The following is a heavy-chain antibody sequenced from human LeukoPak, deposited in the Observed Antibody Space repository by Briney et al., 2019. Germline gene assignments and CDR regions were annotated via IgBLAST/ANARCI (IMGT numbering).Heavy chain of an antibody. CDR2: ISSNGGST. CDR1: GFTFSNYA. J-gene: IGHJ5*02. V-gene: IGHV3-23*01. Sequence: GGSLRLSCAASGFTFSNYAMNWVRQAPGKGLEWVSTISSNGGSTYYADSVRGRFTISRDSSKNTLYLQMGSLRAEDTAVYYCARHIAAAGTRWFDPWGQGSLVTASS. D-gene: IGHD6-13*01. CDR3: ARHIAAAGTRWFDP.